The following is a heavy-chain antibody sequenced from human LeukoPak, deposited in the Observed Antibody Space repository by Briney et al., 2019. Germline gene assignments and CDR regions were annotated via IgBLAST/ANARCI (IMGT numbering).Heavy chain of an antibody. CDR2: IYSGGST. CDR1: GFTVSSNY. J-gene: IGHJ3*02. Sequence: PGGSLRLPCAASGFTVSSNYMSWVRQAPGKGLEWVSVIYSGGSTYYADSVKGRFTISRDNSKNTLYLQMNSLRAEDTAVYYCASRLGELSSPFTFDIWGQGTMVTVSS. CDR3: ASRLGELSSPFTFDI. V-gene: IGHV3-53*01. D-gene: IGHD3-16*02.